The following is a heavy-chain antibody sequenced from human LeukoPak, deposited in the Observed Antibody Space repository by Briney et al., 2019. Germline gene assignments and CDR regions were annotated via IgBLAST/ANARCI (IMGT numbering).Heavy chain of an antibody. CDR2: ISYDGSDK. Sequence: PGGSLRLSCAASGFTFSYFGIHWVRQAPGKGLEWLAAISYDGSDKYYADSVKGRFTISRVNSKNVVDLQMNSLRAEDTAVYYCTRLGAYYYGSGNLYYFDYWGQGTLVTVSS. D-gene: IGHD3-10*01. CDR3: TRLGAYYYGSGNLYYFDY. J-gene: IGHJ4*02. CDR1: GFTFSYFG. V-gene: IGHV3-30*03.